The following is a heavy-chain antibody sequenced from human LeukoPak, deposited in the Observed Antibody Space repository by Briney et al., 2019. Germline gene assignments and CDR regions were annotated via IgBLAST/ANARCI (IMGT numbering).Heavy chain of an antibody. J-gene: IGHJ6*04. D-gene: IGHD2-15*01. CDR1: GGSFSGYY. Sequence: SETLSLTCAVYGGSFSGYYWSWIRQPPGKGLEWIGETNHSGSTNYNPSLKSRVTISVDTSKNQFSLKLSSVTAADTAVYYCARGALGYCSGGSCYSPTYYYYGMDVWGKGTTVTVSS. CDR2: TNHSGST. CDR3: ARGALGYCSGGSCYSPTYYYYGMDV. V-gene: IGHV4-34*01.